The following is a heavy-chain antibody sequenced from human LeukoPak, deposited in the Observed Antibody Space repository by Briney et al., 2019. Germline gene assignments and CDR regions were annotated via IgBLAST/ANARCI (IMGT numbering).Heavy chain of an antibody. J-gene: IGHJ5*02. D-gene: IGHD5-12*01. CDR3: AKGYSDYDLNWFDP. CDR1: GFTFSPYA. CDR2: ISGSGSDT. V-gene: IGHV3-23*01. Sequence: GGSLRLSCAASGFTFSPYAMSWVRQAPGKGLEWVSVISGSGSDTYYAVSVMGRFTISRDNSKNTVFLQMNSLRVEDTGIFYCAKGYSDYDLNWFDPWGQGALVTVSS.